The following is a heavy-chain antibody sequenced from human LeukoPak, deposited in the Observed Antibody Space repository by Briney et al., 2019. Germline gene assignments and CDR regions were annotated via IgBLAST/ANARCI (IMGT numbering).Heavy chain of an antibody. D-gene: IGHD3-22*01. CDR3: ASSPYDSSGYTR. CDR1: GYTFTGYY. Sequence: ASVKVSCKASGYTFTGYYMHWVRQAPGQGLEWMGRINPNSGGTNYAQKFQGRVTMTRDTSISTAYMELSRLRSDDTAVYYCASSPYDSSGYTRWGQGTLVTVSS. CDR2: INPNSGGT. J-gene: IGHJ4*02. V-gene: IGHV1-2*06.